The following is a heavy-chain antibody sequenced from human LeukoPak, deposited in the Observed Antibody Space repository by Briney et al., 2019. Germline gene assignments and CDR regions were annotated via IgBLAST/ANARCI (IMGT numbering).Heavy chain of an antibody. J-gene: IGHJ4*02. CDR2: INHSGST. CDR1: GGSFRGYY. D-gene: IGHD6-13*01. Sequence: SETLSLTCAVYGGSFRGYYWSWIRQPPGKGLEWIGEINHSGSTNYNPSLKSRVTISVDTSKNQFSLKLSSVTAADTAVYYCARGRVYSSSWYGEFDYWGQGTLVTVSS. CDR3: ARGRVYSSSWYGEFDY. V-gene: IGHV4-34*01.